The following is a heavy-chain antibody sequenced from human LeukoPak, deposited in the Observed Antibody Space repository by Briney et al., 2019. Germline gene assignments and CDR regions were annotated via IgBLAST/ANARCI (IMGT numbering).Heavy chain of an antibody. CDR1: GFTFSSYW. CDR2: ISSSSSTI. J-gene: IGHJ5*02. CDR3: ARDYYGSGSS. Sequence: GGSLRLSCAASGFTFSSYWMSWVRQAPGKGLEWVSYISSSSSTIYYADSVKGRFTISRDNAKNSLYLQMNSLRAEDTAVYYCARDYYGSGSSWGQGTLVTVSS. D-gene: IGHD3-10*01. V-gene: IGHV3-48*01.